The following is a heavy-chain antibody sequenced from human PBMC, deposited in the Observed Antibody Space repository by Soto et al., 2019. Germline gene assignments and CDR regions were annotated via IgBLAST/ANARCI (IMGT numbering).Heavy chain of an antibody. D-gene: IGHD3-10*01. CDR2: INHSGST. CDR1: GGSFSGYY. CDR3: ARGPPLLWFGELLRPDYYYGMDV. Sequence: QVQLQQWGAGLLKPSETLSLTCAVYGGSFSGYYWSWIRQPPGKGLEWIGEINHSGSTNYNPSLKSRLTISVDTAKNQSSLKLSSVTAADTAVYYCARGPPLLWFGELLRPDYYYGMDVWGQGTTVTVSS. J-gene: IGHJ6*02. V-gene: IGHV4-34*01.